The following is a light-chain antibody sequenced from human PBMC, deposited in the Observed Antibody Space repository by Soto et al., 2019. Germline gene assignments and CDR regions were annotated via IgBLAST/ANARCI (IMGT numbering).Light chain of an antibody. Sequence: DVHMTQSPSTVSASVGDRVTITCRASQSISSWLAWYQQKPGKAPKLLIYDASSLESGVPSRFSGIGSGTEFTLTMTSLQPDDFATYYCQQYDSYAWTFGQGTKVDIK. CDR2: DAS. CDR1: QSISSW. J-gene: IGKJ1*01. V-gene: IGKV1-5*01. CDR3: QQYDSYAWT.